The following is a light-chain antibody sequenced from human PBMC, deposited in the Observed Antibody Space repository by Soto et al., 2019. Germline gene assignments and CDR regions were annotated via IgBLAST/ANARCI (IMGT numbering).Light chain of an antibody. CDR1: QSVSSY. V-gene: IGKV3-11*01. CDR2: DAS. CDR3: LQRSNVLFT. J-gene: IGKJ3*01. Sequence: EIVLTQSPATLSLSPGERATLSCRASQSVSSYLAWYQQKPGQAPRLLIYDASNRATGIPARFSGSGSGTDFTFTISSLEPEDFAVYYCLQRSNVLFTFGPGTKVDIK.